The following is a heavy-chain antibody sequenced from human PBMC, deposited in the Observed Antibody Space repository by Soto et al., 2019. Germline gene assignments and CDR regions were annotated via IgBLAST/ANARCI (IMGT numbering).Heavy chain of an antibody. J-gene: IGHJ4*02. Sequence: ASVKVSCKASGYTFTSYGISWVRQAPGQGLEWMGWISAYNGNTNYAQKLQGRVTMTTDTSTSTAYMELWSLRSDDTSVYYCARVEWGTGTSGFFDYWGQGTLVTVSS. V-gene: IGHV1-18*01. CDR2: ISAYNGNT. D-gene: IGHD1-7*01. CDR1: GYTFTSYG. CDR3: ARVEWGTGTSGFFDY.